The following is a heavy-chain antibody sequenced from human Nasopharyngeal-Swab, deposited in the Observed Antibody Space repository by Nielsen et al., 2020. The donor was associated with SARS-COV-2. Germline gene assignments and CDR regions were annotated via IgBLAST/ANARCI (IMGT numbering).Heavy chain of an antibody. CDR1: GDSVSSNSAA. Sequence: SLTLSLTCAISGDSVSSNSAAWNWIRQSPSRGLEWLGRTYYRSKWYNDYAVSVKSRITINPDTSKNQFSLQLNSVTPGDTAVYYCARDLGKWEPQAGFDYWGQGTLVTVSS. J-gene: IGHJ4*02. V-gene: IGHV6-1*01. D-gene: IGHD1-26*01. CDR3: ARDLGKWEPQAGFDY. CDR2: TYYRSKWYN.